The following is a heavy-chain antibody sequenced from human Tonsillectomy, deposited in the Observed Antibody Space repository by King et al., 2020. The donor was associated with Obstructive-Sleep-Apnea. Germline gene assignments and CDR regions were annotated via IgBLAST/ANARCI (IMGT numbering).Heavy chain of an antibody. CDR3: AREVLGDNSGWYLDY. Sequence: VQLVESGGGLVQPGGSLRLSCAASGFTASSNYMSWVRQAPGKGLEWVSVIYSGGRTNYADSAKGRFTLSRHNSKNTLYLQMNSLRAEDTAVYYCAREVLGDNSGWYLDYWGQGTLVTVSS. J-gene: IGHJ4*02. CDR2: IYSGGRT. CDR1: GFTASSNY. D-gene: IGHD6-19*01. V-gene: IGHV3-53*04.